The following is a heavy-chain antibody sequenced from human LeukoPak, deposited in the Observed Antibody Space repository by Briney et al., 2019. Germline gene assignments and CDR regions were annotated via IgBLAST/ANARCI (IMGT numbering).Heavy chain of an antibody. V-gene: IGHV5-51*01. CDR3: ARPLIYSSGWYGLGY. D-gene: IGHD6-19*01. J-gene: IGHJ4*02. Sequence: GESLQISCKGSGYSFTTYWIGWVRQMPGKGLEWMGIIYPGDSDTRYSPSFQGQVTISADKSISTAYLQWSSLKASDTAMYYCARPLIYSSGWYGLGYWGQGTLVTVSS. CDR1: GYSFTTYW. CDR2: IYPGDSDT.